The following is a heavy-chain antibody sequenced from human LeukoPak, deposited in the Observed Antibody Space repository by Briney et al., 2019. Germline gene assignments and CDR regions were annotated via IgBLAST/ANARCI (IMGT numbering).Heavy chain of an antibody. D-gene: IGHD1-26*01. Sequence: WETLSLTCTVWGGSISIYYWSWLRQPPGXGREGIGYIYYSGSTNYHPPLESRVTISVDKSKNQFSLKLSSVTAADTAVYYCARQWAQGWFDPWGQGTLVTVSS. CDR3: ARQWAQGWFDP. J-gene: IGHJ5*02. CDR1: GGSISIYY. CDR2: IYYSGST. V-gene: IGHV4-59*08.